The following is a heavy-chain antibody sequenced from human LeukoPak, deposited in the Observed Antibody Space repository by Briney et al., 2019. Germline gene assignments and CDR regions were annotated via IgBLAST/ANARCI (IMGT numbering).Heavy chain of an antibody. D-gene: IGHD3-10*01. CDR3: AKVGESLLYYYYYYMDV. Sequence: GGSLRLSCAASGFTFSSYGMHWVRQAPGKGLEWVAVMSYDGSNKYYADSVKGRFTISRDNSKNTLYLQMNSLRAEDTAVYYCAKVGESLLYYYYYYMDVWGKGTTVTVSS. J-gene: IGHJ6*03. V-gene: IGHV3-30*18. CDR1: GFTFSSYG. CDR2: MSYDGSNK.